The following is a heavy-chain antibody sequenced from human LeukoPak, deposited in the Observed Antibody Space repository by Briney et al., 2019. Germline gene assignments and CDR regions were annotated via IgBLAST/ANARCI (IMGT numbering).Heavy chain of an antibody. CDR3: ARVPYDSSGSIDY. CDR1: GYTFTGYY. CDR2: INPNSGGT. J-gene: IGHJ4*02. D-gene: IGHD3-22*01. V-gene: IGHV1-2*02. Sequence: ASVNVSCKASGYTFTGYYMHWVRQAPGQGLEWMGWINPNSGGTNYAQKFQGRVTMTRDTSISTAYMELSRLRSDDTAVYYCARVPYDSSGSIDYWGQGTLVTVSS.